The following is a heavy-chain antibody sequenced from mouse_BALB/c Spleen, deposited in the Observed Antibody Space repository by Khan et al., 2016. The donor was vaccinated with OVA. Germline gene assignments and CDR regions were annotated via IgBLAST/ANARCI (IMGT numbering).Heavy chain of an antibody. CDR1: GYTFTYYV. CDR3: AREDGYYVYFDY. D-gene: IGHD2-3*01. Sequence: VQLQESGPELVKPGASVKMSCKASGYTFTYYVITWVKQRTGQGLEWIGEIYPGSDNAYYNERFKGKATLTADKSSNTTHMQLSSLTSEDSAVYFCAREDGYYVYFDYWGQGTTLTVSS. V-gene: IGHV1-81*01. J-gene: IGHJ2*01. CDR2: IYPGSDNA.